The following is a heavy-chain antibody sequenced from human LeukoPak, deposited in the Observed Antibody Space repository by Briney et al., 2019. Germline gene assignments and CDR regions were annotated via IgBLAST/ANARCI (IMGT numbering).Heavy chain of an antibody. CDR3: ARPHDSSGYYPFHY. CDR2: ISGSGGST. Sequence: GGSLRLSCAASGFTFSSYAMSWVRQAPGKGLEWVSAISGSGGSTYFADSVTGRFTISRDNSKNTLYLQMNSLRAEDTAVYYCARPHDSSGYYPFHYWGQGTLVTVSS. J-gene: IGHJ4*02. V-gene: IGHV3-23*01. D-gene: IGHD3-22*01. CDR1: GFTFSSYA.